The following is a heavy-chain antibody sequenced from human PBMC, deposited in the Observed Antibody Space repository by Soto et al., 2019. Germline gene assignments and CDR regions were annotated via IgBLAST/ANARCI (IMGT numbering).Heavy chain of an antibody. CDR3: ARDTSAERLSPGYSPDY. Sequence: ASVKVSCKASGGTFSSYAISWVRQAPGQGLEWMGGISANNGNTKYAQKFQDRVTMTTDTSTTTAYMEVRSLTSDDTAVYYCARDTSAERLSPGYSPDYWGQGTLVTVSS. J-gene: IGHJ4*02. D-gene: IGHD3-9*01. CDR2: ISANNGNT. CDR1: GGTFSSYA. V-gene: IGHV1-18*01.